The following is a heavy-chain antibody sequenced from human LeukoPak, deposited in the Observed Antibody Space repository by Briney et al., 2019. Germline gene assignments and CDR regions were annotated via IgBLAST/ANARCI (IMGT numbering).Heavy chain of an antibody. V-gene: IGHV4-61*05. J-gene: IGHJ6*03. Sequence: SETLSLTCTVSGGCISSSSYYWTWIRQPPGKGLEWIGYIYYSGSTNYNPSLKSRVTISLDTSKNQFSLKLSSVTAADTAVYYCARVVDTIFGVVIRNYYYYMDVWGKGTTVTVSS. CDR2: IYYSGST. CDR1: GGCISSSSYY. CDR3: ARVVDTIFGVVIRNYYYYMDV. D-gene: IGHD3-3*01.